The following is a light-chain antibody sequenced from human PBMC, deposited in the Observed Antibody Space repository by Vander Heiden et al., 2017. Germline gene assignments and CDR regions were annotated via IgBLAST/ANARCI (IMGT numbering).Light chain of an antibody. Sequence: EIVMTQSPLSLPVLPGEPASISCRSSQSLLHSNGYNYLDWYLQKPGQSPQLLIYLGSNRASGVPDRFSGSGSGTDFTLKISRVEAEDVGVYYCMQALQTPWTFGQGTKLEIK. V-gene: IGKV2-28*01. CDR1: QSLLHSNGYNY. J-gene: IGKJ2*02. CDR2: LGS. CDR3: MQALQTPWT.